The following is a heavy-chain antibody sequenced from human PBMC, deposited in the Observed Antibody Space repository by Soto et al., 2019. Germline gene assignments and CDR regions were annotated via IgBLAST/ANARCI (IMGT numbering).Heavy chain of an antibody. D-gene: IGHD2-2*01. CDR2: IIPIFGTA. Sequence: SVKVSCKASGGTFSSYAISWVRQAPGQGLEWMGGIIPIFGTANYAQKFQGRVTITADESTSTAYMELSSLRSEDTAVYYCASPSYCSSTSCQFDYWGQGTLVTVSS. J-gene: IGHJ4*02. V-gene: IGHV1-69*13. CDR3: ASPSYCSSTSCQFDY. CDR1: GGTFSSYA.